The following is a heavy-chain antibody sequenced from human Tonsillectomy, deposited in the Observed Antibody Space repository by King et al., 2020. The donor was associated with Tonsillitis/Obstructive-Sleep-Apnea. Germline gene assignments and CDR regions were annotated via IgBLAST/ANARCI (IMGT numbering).Heavy chain of an antibody. J-gene: IGHJ6*03. Sequence: VQLVESGGGLVQPGRSLRLSCAASGFTFDDFAMHWVRQAPGKGLEWVSGISWNSGNIGYADSVKGRFTISRDNAKNSLYLQMNSLRAEDTALYYCAKDFSYCGGGSCYSAHYYYMDVWGKGTTVTVSS. CDR3: AKDFSYCGGGSCYSAHYYYMDV. V-gene: IGHV3-9*01. CDR1: GFTFDDFA. D-gene: IGHD2-15*01. CDR2: ISWNSGNI.